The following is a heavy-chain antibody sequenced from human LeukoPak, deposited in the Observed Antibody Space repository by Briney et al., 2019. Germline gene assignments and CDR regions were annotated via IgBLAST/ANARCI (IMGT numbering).Heavy chain of an antibody. CDR1: GRSISSHY. J-gene: IGHJ6*03. CDR3: ARSGLVKGVSYYYYMDV. CDR2: IYYSGST. Sequence: SEALSLTCTVSGRSISSHYWRWIRQPPGKGLEWIGYIYYSGSTNYNHSLKSRVTISVDTSKNQFSLKLSSVTAADTAVYYCARSGLVKGVSYYYYMDVWGKGTTVTVSS. D-gene: IGHD6-19*01. V-gene: IGHV4-59*11.